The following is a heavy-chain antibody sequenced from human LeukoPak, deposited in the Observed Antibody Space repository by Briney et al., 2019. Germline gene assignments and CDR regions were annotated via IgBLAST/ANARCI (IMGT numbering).Heavy chain of an antibody. CDR3: AKNGDRGAYCSGGTCYPYYYYYMDV. J-gene: IGHJ6*03. V-gene: IGHV3-23*01. CDR1: GFTFSSYA. D-gene: IGHD2-15*01. Sequence: GGSLRLSCAASGFTFSSYAMTWVRQAPGKGLEWVSAISTTGGTTYYADSVRGRFTISRDNSRNTLYLQMNSLRAEDTAIYYCAKNGDRGAYCSGGTCYPYYYYYMDVWGKGTTVTISS. CDR2: ISTTGGTT.